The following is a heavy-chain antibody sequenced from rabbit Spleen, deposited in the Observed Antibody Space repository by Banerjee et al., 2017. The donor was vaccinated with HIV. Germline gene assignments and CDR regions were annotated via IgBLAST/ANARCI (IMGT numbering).Heavy chain of an antibody. J-gene: IGHJ4*01. CDR2: IATDTDIT. CDR3: ARDIGSGDYIDVYFDL. V-gene: IGHV1S40*01. D-gene: IGHD1-1*01. Sequence: QSLEESGGDLVKPGASLTLTCIASGVSFNSYWPCWVRQAPGKGLEWIACIATDTDITAYASWARGRFTISKTSSTTVTLQMTSLTAADTATYFCARDIGSGDYIDVYFDLWGQGTLVTVS. CDR1: GVSFNSYW.